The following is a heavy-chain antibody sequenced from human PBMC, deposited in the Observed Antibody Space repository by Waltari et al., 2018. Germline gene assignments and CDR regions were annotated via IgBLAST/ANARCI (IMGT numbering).Heavy chain of an antibody. D-gene: IGHD2-2*01. J-gene: IGHJ6*02. CDR2: ISAYNSNT. CDR3: ARDCSRTSCSPYYYSYYGMDV. CDR1: GYTFTSYC. V-gene: IGHV1-18*04. Sequence: QVQLVQSGAEVKKPGASVKVSCKASGYTFTSYCIRWGRPAPGQGHEWMGWISAYNSNTNYAQKLQGRVTITTDTSTSTADMELRSLRSDDTAVYYCARDCSRTSCSPYYYSYYGMDVWGQGTTVTVSS.